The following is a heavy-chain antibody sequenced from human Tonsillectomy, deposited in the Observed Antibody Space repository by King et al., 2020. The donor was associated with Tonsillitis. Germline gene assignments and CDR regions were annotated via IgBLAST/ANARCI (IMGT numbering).Heavy chain of an antibody. V-gene: IGHV4-34*01. D-gene: IGHD2-21*02. CDR1: GGSFSGYY. CDR2: INHSGGT. Sequence: VQLQQWGAGLLMPSETLSLTCAVYGGSFSGYYWSWIRQPPGEGLEWVGGINHSGGTNYNPSFKSLVTISIDTSKNQFSLKLSSVTAADTAVYYCARVPGAYCGGDCLTGAFDIWGQGTMVTVSS. CDR3: ARVPGAYCGGDCLTGAFDI. J-gene: IGHJ3*02.